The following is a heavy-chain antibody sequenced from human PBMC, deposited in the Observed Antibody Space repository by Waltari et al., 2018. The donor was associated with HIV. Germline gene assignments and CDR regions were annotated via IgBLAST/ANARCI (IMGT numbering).Heavy chain of an antibody. CDR1: GFTFRRYS. J-gene: IGHJ6*02. CDR2: ISSTSNTI. Sequence: EVQLVESGGVVVPPGGSLRLSCAASGFTFRRYSMTWVRQAPGKGLEWVSYISSTSNTIYYADSVKGRFTVSRDNAKNSLSLQMNSLRAEDTAVYFCAKEVVALPHYYYYGLDVWGQGTTVTVSS. D-gene: IGHD2-15*01. CDR3: AKEVVALPHYYYYGLDV. V-gene: IGHV3-48*04.